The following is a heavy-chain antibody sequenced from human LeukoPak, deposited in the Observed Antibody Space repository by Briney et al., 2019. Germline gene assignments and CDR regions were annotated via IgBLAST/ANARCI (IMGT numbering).Heavy chain of an antibody. V-gene: IGHV2-5*02. CDR1: EFSLSTSGGG. D-gene: IGHD3-10*01. J-gene: IGHJ4*02. CDR2: IYWDDDK. CDR3: AHTVTGRGNPDFDY. Sequence: SGPTLLHPTQPLTLTFTFSEFSLSTSGGGVGWIRQPPGRALECLTLIYWDDDKRYKLSLKSRLSIINDTSKNQVVLTMTNMDPVDTATYYCAHTVTGRGNPDFDYLGQGTLVTVSS.